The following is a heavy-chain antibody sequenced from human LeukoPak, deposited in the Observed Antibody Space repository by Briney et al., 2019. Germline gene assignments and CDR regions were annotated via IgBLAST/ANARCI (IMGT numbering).Heavy chain of an antibody. CDR1: GYTFTGYY. J-gene: IGHJ3*02. Sequence: ASVKVSCKASGYTFTGYYMHWVRQAPGQGLEWMGWINPNSGGTNYAQKFQGWVTMTRDTSISTAYMELSRLRSDDTAVYYCARTLAVAGTGLDAFDIWGQGTMVTVSS. V-gene: IGHV1-2*04. CDR2: INPNSGGT. CDR3: ARTLAVAGTGLDAFDI. D-gene: IGHD6-19*01.